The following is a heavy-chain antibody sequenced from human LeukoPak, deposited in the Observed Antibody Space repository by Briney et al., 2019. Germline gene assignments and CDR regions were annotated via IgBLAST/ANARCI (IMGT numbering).Heavy chain of an antibody. CDR1: GFTFSSYG. V-gene: IGHV3-33*01. D-gene: IGHD6-13*01. J-gene: IGHJ4*02. CDR3: ARSMSAADY. Sequence: PGGSLRLSCGAPGFTFSSYGMQWVRQAPGKGLEWVAVIWYDGSNQYYADSVKGRFTVSRDNSKNTLYLQMNSLRAEDTAVYYCARSMSAADYWGQGTLVTVSS. CDR2: IWYDGSNQ.